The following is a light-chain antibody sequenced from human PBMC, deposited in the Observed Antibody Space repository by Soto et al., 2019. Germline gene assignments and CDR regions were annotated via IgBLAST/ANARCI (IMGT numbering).Light chain of an antibody. CDR1: SSDVGSYNY. J-gene: IGLJ2*01. V-gene: IGLV2-14*03. CDR2: DVS. CDR3: SSYGSSNSLV. Sequence: QSALTQPASVSGSPGQSITISCTGTSSDVGSYNYVSWYQQHPGKAPKLMIYDVSDRPSGVSNRFPGSKSGNTASLTISGLQAEDEADYYCSSYGSSNSLVFGGGTKVTVL.